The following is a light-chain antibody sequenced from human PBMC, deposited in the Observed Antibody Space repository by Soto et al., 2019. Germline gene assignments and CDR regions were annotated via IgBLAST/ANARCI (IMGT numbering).Light chain of an antibody. Sequence: DIQMTHSPSTLSASIGDRVTITCRASQTINNWLAWYQQKPGKAPNLLIYHASNLETGVPSRFSGSAFGTEFTLTISSLQPGDFATYYCQHYNSYPWTFGQGTKVDIK. CDR2: HAS. CDR3: QHYNSYPWT. V-gene: IGKV1-5*01. CDR1: QTINNW. J-gene: IGKJ1*01.